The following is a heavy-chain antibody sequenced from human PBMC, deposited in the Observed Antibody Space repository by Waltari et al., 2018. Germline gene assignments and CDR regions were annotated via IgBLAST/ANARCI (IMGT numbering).Heavy chain of an antibody. CDR2: LSSSSSTI. J-gene: IGHJ4*02. Sequence: EVQLVESGGGLVQPGGSLRLSCAASGFTFRSYSMNWVRPAPVKGLEWVSYLSSSSSTIYYADSVKGRFTISRDNAKNSLYLQMNSLRAEDTAVYYCARDQRLQQYYFDYWGQGTLVTVSS. CDR3: ARDQRLQQYYFDY. D-gene: IGHD4-4*01. CDR1: GFTFRSYS. V-gene: IGHV3-48*04.